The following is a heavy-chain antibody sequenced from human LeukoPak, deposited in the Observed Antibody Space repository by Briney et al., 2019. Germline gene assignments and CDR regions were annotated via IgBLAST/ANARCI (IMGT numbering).Heavy chain of an antibody. J-gene: IGHJ5*02. D-gene: IGHD3-22*01. CDR2: IYYSGST. Sequence: SETLSLTCTVSGASISSGDYYWSWIRQSPGKGLEWIGYIYYSGSTSYNPSLKSRVTISVDTSKNQFSLKLNSVTAADTAVYYCARSLTYYYDTRGYYPWGQGTLVTVSS. V-gene: IGHV4-30-4*02. CDR1: GASISSGDYY. CDR3: ARSLTYYYDTRGYYP.